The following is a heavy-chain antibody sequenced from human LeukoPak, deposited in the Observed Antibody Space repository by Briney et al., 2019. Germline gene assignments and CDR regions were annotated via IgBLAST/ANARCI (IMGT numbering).Heavy chain of an antibody. CDR3: VRDEWYYDFWSGYYRTIDY. V-gene: IGHV3-21*01. J-gene: IGHJ4*02. Sequence: GGSLRLSCAASGFTFSSYSMNWVRQAPGKGLEWVSSISSSSSYIYYADSVKGRFTISRDNAKNSLYLQMNSLRAEDTAVYYCVRDEWYYDFWSGYYRTIDYWGQGTLVTVSS. CDR1: GFTFSSYS. D-gene: IGHD3-3*01. CDR2: ISSSSSYI.